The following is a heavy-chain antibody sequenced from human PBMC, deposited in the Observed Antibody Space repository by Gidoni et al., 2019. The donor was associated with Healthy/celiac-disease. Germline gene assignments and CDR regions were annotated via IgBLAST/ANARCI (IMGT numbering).Heavy chain of an antibody. J-gene: IGHJ6*02. CDR3: ARVLGYCSGGSCHAKYYYYYYGMDV. V-gene: IGHV3-30-3*01. CDR1: GFTFSSYA. Sequence: QVQLVESGGGVVQPGRSLRLSCAASGFTFSSYALHWVRQAPGKGLEWVAVISYDGSNKYYADSVKCRFTISRDNSKNTLYLQMNSLRAEDTAVYYCARVLGYCSGGSCHAKYYYYYYGMDVWGQGTTVTVSS. CDR2: ISYDGSNK. D-gene: IGHD2-15*01.